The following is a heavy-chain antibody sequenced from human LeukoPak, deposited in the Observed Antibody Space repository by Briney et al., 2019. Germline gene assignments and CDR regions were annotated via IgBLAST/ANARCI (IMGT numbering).Heavy chain of an antibody. V-gene: IGHV3-21*01. CDR3: ARASGDIVETATMGSY. CDR1: GVTFNSYS. J-gene: IGHJ4*02. D-gene: IGHD5-18*01. CDR2: ISSSSSSI. Sequence: PGGSLRLSCAASGVTFNSYSMNWVRQAPGKGLEWVSSISSSSSSIYYADSVKGRFTISRDNAKNSLYLQMNSLRAEDTAVYYCARASGDIVETATMGSYWGQGTLVTVSS.